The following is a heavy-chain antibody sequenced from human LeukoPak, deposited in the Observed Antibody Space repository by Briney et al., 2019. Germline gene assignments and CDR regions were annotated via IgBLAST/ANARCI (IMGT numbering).Heavy chain of an antibody. CDR3: ASLRGRIAAAGSFDY. D-gene: IGHD6-13*01. Sequence: SETLSLTXAVYGGSFSGYYWSWIRQPPGKGLEWIGEINHSGSTNYNPSLKSRVTISVDTSKNQFSLKLSSVTAADTAVYYCASLRGRIAAAGSFDYWGQGTLVTVSS. J-gene: IGHJ4*02. V-gene: IGHV4-34*01. CDR2: INHSGST. CDR1: GGSFSGYY.